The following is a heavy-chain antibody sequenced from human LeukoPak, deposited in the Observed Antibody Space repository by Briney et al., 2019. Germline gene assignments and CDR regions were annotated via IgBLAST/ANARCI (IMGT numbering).Heavy chain of an antibody. CDR2: IYYSGTT. Sequence: SETLSLTCTVSGGSISSTYYYWGWIRQPPGKGLEWIGSIYYSGTTYYNPSLKGRVTISIDTSKNQFSLKLTSVTAADTAVYYCAGRGDYWGQGTLVTVSS. CDR1: GGSISSTYYY. V-gene: IGHV4-39*01. J-gene: IGHJ4*02. CDR3: AGRGDY.